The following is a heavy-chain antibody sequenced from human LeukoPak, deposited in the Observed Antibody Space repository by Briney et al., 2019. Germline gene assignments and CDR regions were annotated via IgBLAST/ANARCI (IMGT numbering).Heavy chain of an antibody. V-gene: IGHV3-74*01. D-gene: IGHD4-17*01. CDR2: INSGGSST. J-gene: IGHJ4*02. CDR1: GFTFSNYW. Sequence: GGSLILSCAASGFTFSNYWMHWVRQAPGKGLVWVSRINSGGSSTSYADSVKDRFTISRDNAKNTLYLQMNSLRAEDTAVYFCARELYGDYGVDYWGQGTLVTVSS. CDR3: ARELYGDYGVDY.